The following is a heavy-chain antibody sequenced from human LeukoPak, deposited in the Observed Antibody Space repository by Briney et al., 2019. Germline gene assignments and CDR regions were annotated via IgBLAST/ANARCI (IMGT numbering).Heavy chain of an antibody. Sequence: GGSLRLSCAASGFSFSGSAMHWVRQASGKGLEWVGRIRSKANSYATAYAASVKGRFTISRDDSKNMAYLQMNSLKTEDTAVYYCSTLDCGXDXSCYWGQGTLVTVSS. V-gene: IGHV3-73*01. CDR2: IRSKANSYAT. CDR3: STLDCGXDXSCY. J-gene: IGHJ4*02. D-gene: IGHD2-21*01. CDR1: GFSFSGSA.